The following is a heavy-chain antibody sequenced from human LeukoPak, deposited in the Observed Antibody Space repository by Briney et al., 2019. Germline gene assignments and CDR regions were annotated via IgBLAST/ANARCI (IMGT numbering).Heavy chain of an antibody. V-gene: IGHV4-31*03. CDR1: GGSISSGGYY. CDR3: ARLIVGATPDY. D-gene: IGHD1-26*01. J-gene: IGHJ4*02. CDR2: IYYSGST. Sequence: SETLSLTCTVSGGSISSGGYYWSWIRQHPGKGLEWIGYIYYSGSTYYNPSLKSRVTISVDTSKNQFSLKLSSVTAADTAVYYCARLIVGATPDYWGQGTLVTVSS.